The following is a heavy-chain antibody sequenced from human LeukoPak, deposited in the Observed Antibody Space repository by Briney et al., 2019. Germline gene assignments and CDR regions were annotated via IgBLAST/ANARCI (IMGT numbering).Heavy chain of an antibody. V-gene: IGHV1-18*01. CDR3: AKTTVVTPSLYYYMDV. D-gene: IGHD4-23*01. J-gene: IGHJ6*03. Sequence: TSVKASCKASGYTFTSYGISWVRQAPGQGLEWMGWISAYNGNTNYAQKFQGRVTITADESMSTAYMELSSLRSEDTAVYYCAKTTVVTPSLYYYMDVWGKGTTVTISS. CDR1: GYTFTSYG. CDR2: ISAYNGNT.